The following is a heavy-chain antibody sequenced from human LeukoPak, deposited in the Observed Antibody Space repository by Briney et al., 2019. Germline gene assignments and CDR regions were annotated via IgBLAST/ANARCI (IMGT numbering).Heavy chain of an antibody. Sequence: GESLKISCKTSGYTFTNYWLVWVRQMPGKGLEWMGIIYPGDSDTRYSPSFQGQVTISADKSISTAYLQWSSLKASDTAMYYCARSDYYDSSGYDYWGQGTLVTVSS. CDR3: ARSDYYDSSGYDY. CDR1: GYTFTNYW. D-gene: IGHD3-22*01. J-gene: IGHJ4*02. CDR2: IYPGDSDT. V-gene: IGHV5-51*01.